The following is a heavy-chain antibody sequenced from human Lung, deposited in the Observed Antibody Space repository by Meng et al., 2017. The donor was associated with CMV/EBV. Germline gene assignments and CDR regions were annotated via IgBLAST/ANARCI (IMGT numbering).Heavy chain of an antibody. V-gene: IGHV3-7*01. Sequence: GGSLRLSCAASGFTFSSYWMSWVRQAPGKGLEWVANIKQDGSEKYYVDSVKGRFTISRDNAKNSLYLQMNSLRAEDTAVYYCARDSKISSGSSSYYYYYGMDVWGQGTTVTVSS. CDR3: ARDSKISSGSSSYYYYYGMDV. J-gene: IGHJ6*02. CDR2: IKQDGSEK. D-gene: IGHD6-6*01. CDR1: GFTFSSYW.